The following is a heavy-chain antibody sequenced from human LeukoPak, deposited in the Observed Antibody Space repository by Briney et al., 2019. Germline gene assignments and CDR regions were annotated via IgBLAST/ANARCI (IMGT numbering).Heavy chain of an antibody. D-gene: IGHD3-10*01. V-gene: IGHV4-4*07. CDR2: IYTSGST. CDR3: ARGGSGKHYYYMDV. J-gene: IGHJ6*03. Sequence: SETLSLTCTVPGGSISSYYWSWIRQPAGKGLEWIGRIYTSGSTNYNPSLKSRVTISVDKSKNQFSLKLSSVTAADTAAYYCARGGSGKHYYYMDVWGKGTTVTVSS. CDR1: GGSISSYY.